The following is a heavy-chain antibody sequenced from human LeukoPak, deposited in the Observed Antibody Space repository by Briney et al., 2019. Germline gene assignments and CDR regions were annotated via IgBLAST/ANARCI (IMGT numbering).Heavy chain of an antibody. J-gene: IGHJ5*02. CDR2: IYPGDSDT. CDR1: GYIFTSYW. V-gene: IGHV5-51*01. D-gene: IGHD6-13*01. Sequence: GESLKISCKGSGYIFTSYWIGWVRQMPGKGLEWMGIIYPGDSDTRYSPSFQGQVTISADKSISTAYLQWSSLKASDTAMYYCARGRIAAAGKGVGFDPWGQGTLVTVSS. CDR3: ARGRIAAAGKGVGFDP.